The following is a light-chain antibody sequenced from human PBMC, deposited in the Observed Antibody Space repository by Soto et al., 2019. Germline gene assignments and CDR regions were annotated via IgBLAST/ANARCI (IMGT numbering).Light chain of an antibody. CDR1: QDISNY. V-gene: IGKV1-33*01. CDR3: QHYNSYGT. CDR2: DAS. Sequence: DIQTTQSPSSLSASVVDRATIPCQANQDISNYLNWYQQKPGKAPKLLIYDASNLETGVPSRFSGSGSGTEFTLTISSLQPDDFATYYCQHYNSYGTFGQGTKVDI. J-gene: IGKJ1*01.